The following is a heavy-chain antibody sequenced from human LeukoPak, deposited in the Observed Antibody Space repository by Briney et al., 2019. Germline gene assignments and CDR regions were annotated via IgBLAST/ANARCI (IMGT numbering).Heavy chain of an antibody. CDR1: GGSFSGYY. D-gene: IGHD2-15*01. J-gene: IGHJ4*02. Sequence: SETLSLTCAVCGGSFSGYYWSWIRQPPGKGLEWIGEINHSGSTNYNPSLKSRVTISVDTSKNQFSLKLSSVTAADTAVYYCARGRGYCSGGSCRYFDYWGQGTLVTVSS. V-gene: IGHV4-34*01. CDR3: ARGRGYCSGGSCRYFDY. CDR2: INHSGST.